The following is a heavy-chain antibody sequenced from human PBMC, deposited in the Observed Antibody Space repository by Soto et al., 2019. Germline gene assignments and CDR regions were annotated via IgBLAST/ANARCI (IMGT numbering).Heavy chain of an antibody. CDR2: IYYSGST. D-gene: IGHD6-13*01. V-gene: IGHV4-39*01. Sequence: TLSLTCTVSGGSISSSSYYWGWIRQPPGKGLEWIGSIYYSGSTYYNPSLKSRVTISVDTSKNQFSLKLSSVTAADTAVYYCARLHSSSSGWFDPWGQGTLVTVSS. CDR1: GGSISSSSYY. J-gene: IGHJ5*02. CDR3: ARLHSSSSGWFDP.